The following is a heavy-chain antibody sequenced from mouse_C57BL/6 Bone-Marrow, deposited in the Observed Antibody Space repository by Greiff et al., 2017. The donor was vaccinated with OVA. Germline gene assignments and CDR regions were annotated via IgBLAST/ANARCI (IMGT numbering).Heavy chain of an antibody. CDR1: GYTFTSYG. D-gene: IGHD2-4*01. CDR3: AIDDYDGFAY. V-gene: IGHV1-81*01. Sequence: QVQLQQSGAELARPGASVKLSCKASGYTFTSYGISWVKQRTGQGLEWIGESYPRSGNTYYNEKFKGKATLTADKASSTAYMELRSLTSEDSAVFFFAIDDYDGFAYWGQGTLVTVSA. J-gene: IGHJ3*01. CDR2: SYPRSGNT.